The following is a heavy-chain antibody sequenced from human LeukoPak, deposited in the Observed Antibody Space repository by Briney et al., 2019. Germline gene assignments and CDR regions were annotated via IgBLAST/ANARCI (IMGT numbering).Heavy chain of an antibody. CDR1: GDSFGGYY. V-gene: IGHV4-34*01. CDR2: INHSGTT. CDR3: ARLGSAWSEADY. J-gene: IGHJ4*02. Sequence: SETLSLTCAVYGDSFGGYYWSWIRQPPGKGLEWIGEINHSGTTNYNPSLKSRVTMSVDTSKNQLSLKVRSVTAADTGVYYCARLGSAWSEADYWGQGTLVTVSS. D-gene: IGHD6-19*01.